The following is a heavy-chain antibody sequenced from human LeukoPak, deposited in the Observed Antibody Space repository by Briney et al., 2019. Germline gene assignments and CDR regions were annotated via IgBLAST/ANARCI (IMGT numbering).Heavy chain of an antibody. J-gene: IGHJ4*02. Sequence: SETLSLTCTVSGYSISSGYYWGWIRQPPGKGLEWIGSIYHSGSTNYNPSLKSRVTISVDTSKNQFSLNLSSVTAADTAVYYCARFSSIAAAFDYWGLGTLVTVSS. D-gene: IGHD6-13*01. CDR2: IYHSGST. CDR3: ARFSSIAAAFDY. V-gene: IGHV4-38-2*02. CDR1: GYSISSGYY.